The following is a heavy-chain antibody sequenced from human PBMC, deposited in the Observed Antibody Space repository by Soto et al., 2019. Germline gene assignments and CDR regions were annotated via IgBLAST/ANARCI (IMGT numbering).Heavy chain of an antibody. CDR2: TYYTGST. V-gene: IGHV4-39*01. Sequence: LSLTCSVSGGSMNDVTHYWAWIRQPPGKGLEWIATTYYTGSTHYNSSLKSRATISVDTSQNQFSLELTSVTAADTAVYHCASARYFGVDVWGHGTTVTVSS. CDR3: ASARYFGVDV. D-gene: IGHD5-18*01. CDR1: GGSMNDVTHY. J-gene: IGHJ6*02.